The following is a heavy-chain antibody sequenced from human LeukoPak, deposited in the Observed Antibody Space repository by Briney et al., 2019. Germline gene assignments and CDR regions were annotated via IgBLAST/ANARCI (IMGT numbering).Heavy chain of an antibody. CDR1: GYTFSGYY. CDR2: INPNSGGT. V-gene: IGHV1-2*02. CDR3: ARLIAVAGTGFDY. Sequence: ASVKVSCNASGYTFSGYYMHWVRQAPGQGLEWMGWINPNSGGTNYAQKFQGRVTMTRDTSISTAYMELSRLRSDDTAVYYCARLIAVAGTGFDYWGQGTLVTVSS. D-gene: IGHD6-19*01. J-gene: IGHJ4*02.